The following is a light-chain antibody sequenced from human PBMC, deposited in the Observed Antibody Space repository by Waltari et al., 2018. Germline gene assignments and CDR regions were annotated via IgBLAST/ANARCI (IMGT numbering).Light chain of an antibody. CDR1: QSLLHSNGYNY. V-gene: IGKV2-28*01. CDR2: LTS. CDR3: MQALQTPRT. J-gene: IGKJ2*01. Sequence: DIVMTQSPLSLPVTPGEPASISCRSSQSLLHSNGYNYLDWYLQKPGQSPQVLMYLTSNRASGVPDRFSGSGSGTDFTLKISRVEAEDVGVYYCMQALQTPRTFGQGTRLEIK.